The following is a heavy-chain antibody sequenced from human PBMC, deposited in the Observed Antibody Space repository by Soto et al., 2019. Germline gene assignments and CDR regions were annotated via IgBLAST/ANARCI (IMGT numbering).Heavy chain of an antibody. J-gene: IGHJ6*02. CDR2: IYHSGTA. CDR1: GDSISNNNC. D-gene: IGHD3-3*01. Sequence: LSLTCAVSGDSISNNNCWNWVRQPPGKGLEWIGEIYHSGTANYNPSLKSRVTISLDKSNNQFSLTLNSVTAADTAVYYCARRRITTFGVVITGYGMDVWGQGTTVTVSS. CDR3: ARRRITTFGVVITGYGMDV. V-gene: IGHV4-4*02.